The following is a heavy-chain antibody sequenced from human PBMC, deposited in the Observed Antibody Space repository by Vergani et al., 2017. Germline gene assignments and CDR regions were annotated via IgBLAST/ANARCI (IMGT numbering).Heavy chain of an antibody. CDR1: GDSVISTDYH. J-gene: IGHJ4*02. Sequence: QVQLQESGPGLVKPSETLSLTCTVSGDSVISTDYHWGWIRQPPGKGLEWIGSMDYSGSNPYNPSLESRISISFETPKNQFSLRRTSVTAADTAVYYCASKRGACRAAYCHSYDFWGPGTLVGVSS. CDR2: MDYSGSN. V-gene: IGHV4-39*01. CDR3: ASKRGACRAAYCHSYDF. D-gene: IGHD2-15*01.